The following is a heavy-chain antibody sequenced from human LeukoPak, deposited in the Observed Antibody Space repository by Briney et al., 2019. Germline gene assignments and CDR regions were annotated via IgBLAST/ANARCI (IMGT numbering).Heavy chain of an antibody. J-gene: IGHJ3*02. CDR2: IYYSGST. V-gene: IGHV4-39*01. CDR1: GGSISSSSYY. Sequence: PSETLSLTCTVSGGSISSSSYYWDWIRQPPGKGLEWIGSIYYSGSTYYNPSLKSRVTISVDTSKNQFSLKLSSVTAADTAVYYCARSHYYDSSDAFDIWGQGTMVTVSS. D-gene: IGHD3-22*01. CDR3: ARSHYYDSSDAFDI.